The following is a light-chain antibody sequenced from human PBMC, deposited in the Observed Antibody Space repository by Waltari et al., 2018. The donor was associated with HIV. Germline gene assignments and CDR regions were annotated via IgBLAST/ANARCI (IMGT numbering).Light chain of an antibody. V-gene: IGKV3-20*01. CDR2: GAS. CDR3: QQYVSSPT. Sequence: ENVFTQSPCTLSLSPGERATLSCRASQRVISNYFAWYQQKPGQPPRLLIYGASARATGIPERFSGSESGTDFTITSSRREPEDSAVYYWQQYVSSPTFGQGTKVESK. J-gene: IGKJ1*01. CDR1: QRVISNY.